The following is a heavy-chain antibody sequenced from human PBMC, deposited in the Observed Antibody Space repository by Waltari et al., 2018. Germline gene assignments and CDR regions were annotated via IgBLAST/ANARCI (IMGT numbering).Heavy chain of an antibody. D-gene: IGHD6-6*01. Sequence: QVQLVESGGGVVQPGRSVRLACAASGSTFSSYGMHWVRQAPGQGLEGVAVMWYYGSNKYYEASVEDRFTISRDNSKNKLYLQMMSLRAEDTAVYYCARDLQYSSSSETRNWGQGTLVTVSS. J-gene: IGHJ4*02. CDR2: MWYYGSNK. CDR3: ARDLQYSSSSETRN. V-gene: IGHV3-33*01. CDR1: GSTFSSYG.